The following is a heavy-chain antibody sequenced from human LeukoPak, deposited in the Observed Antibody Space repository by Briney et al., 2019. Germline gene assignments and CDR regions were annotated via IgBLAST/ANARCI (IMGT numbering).Heavy chain of an antibody. CDR2: IFGSGGSA. V-gene: IGHV3-23*01. Sequence: AGGSLRLSCTASGSTFSGYAMYWVRQAPGKGLEWVSGIFGSGGSAHYADSVKGRFTISRDNSQNTVYLQMNSLRAEDTAVYYCGKTTTGYSSGRTPAWPVDYWGQGTLVTVSS. CDR3: GKTTTGYSSGRTPAWPVDY. J-gene: IGHJ4*02. CDR1: GSTFSGYA. D-gene: IGHD6-19*01.